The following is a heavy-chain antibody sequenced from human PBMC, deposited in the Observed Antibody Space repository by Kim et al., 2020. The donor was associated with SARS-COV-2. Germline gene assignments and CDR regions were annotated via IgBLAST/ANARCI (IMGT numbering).Heavy chain of an antibody. V-gene: IGHV4-31*03. J-gene: IGHJ5*02. CDR2: IYYSGST. Sequence: SETLSLTCTVSGGSISSGGYYWSWIRQHPGKGLEWIGYIYYSGSTYYNPSLKSRVTISVDTSKNQFSLKLSSVTAADTAVYYCARHFSYYYGSGSYYNVLNNWFDLWGQGTLVTVSS. CDR3: ARHFSYYYGSGSYYNVLNNWFDL. CDR1: GGSISSGGYY. D-gene: IGHD3-10*01.